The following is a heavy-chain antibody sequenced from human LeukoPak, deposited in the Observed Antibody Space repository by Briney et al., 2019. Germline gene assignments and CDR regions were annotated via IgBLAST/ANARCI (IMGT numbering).Heavy chain of an antibody. CDR1: GFTFSSYG. V-gene: IGHV3-30*18. CDR2: ISYDGSNK. Sequence: GGSLRLSCAASGFTFSSYGKHWVRQAPGKGLEWVAVISYDGSNKYYADSVKGRFTISRDNSKNTLYLQMNSLRAEDTAVYYCAKDGGTVCHVINYSFDSWGQGTLVTVSS. J-gene: IGHJ4*02. D-gene: IGHD1-1*01. CDR3: AKDGGTVCHVINYSFDS.